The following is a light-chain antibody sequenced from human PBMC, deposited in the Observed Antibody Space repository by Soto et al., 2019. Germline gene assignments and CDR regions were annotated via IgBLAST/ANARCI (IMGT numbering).Light chain of an antibody. CDR1: QNINKW. CDR2: EAS. CDR3: QQYSGPWP. Sequence: DIQMTQSPSTLSASVGDRVTINCRASQNINKWLAWYQQKPGKAPKLLIYEASNLKGGVPSRFSGGGSGTDFTLTIISLQPDDFATFFGQQYSGPWPFGQGTTVAIK. V-gene: IGKV1-5*03. J-gene: IGKJ1*01.